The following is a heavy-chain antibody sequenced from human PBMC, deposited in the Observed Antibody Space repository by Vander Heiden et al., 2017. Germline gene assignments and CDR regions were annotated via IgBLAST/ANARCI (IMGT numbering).Heavy chain of an antibody. Sequence: EVQLLESGGGLVQPGGSLRLSCAASGFTFSSYAMSWVRQAPGKGLEGVSAISGSGGSTYYADSVKGRFTISRDNSKNTLYLQMNSLRAEDTAVYYCAKDWYRYYYYGMDVWGQGTTVTVSS. D-gene: IGHD1-26*01. CDR3: AKDWYRYYYYGMDV. V-gene: IGHV3-23*01. CDR2: ISGSGGST. CDR1: GFTFSSYA. J-gene: IGHJ6*02.